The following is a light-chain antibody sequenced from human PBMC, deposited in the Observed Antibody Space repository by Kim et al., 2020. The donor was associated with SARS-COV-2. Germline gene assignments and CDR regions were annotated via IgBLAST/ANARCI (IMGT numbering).Light chain of an antibody. CDR3: QKYDSDKRT. V-gene: IGKV1-27*01. Sequence: DIQMTQSPSSLSASVGDRVTITCRASQGISDYLAWYQQKPGKAPKLLIYYASTFKLGVPSRFSGSGSGTDFPLTISSLQTEDAATYDCQKYDSDKRTFGQGTKVDIK. J-gene: IGKJ1*01. CDR1: QGISDY. CDR2: YAS.